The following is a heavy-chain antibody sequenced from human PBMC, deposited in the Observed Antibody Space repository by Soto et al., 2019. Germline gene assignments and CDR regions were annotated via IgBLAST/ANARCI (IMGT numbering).Heavy chain of an antibody. D-gene: IGHD3-3*01. Sequence: SGPTLVNPTETLTLTCTVSGFSLSNARMGVSWIRQPPGKALERLALIYWDDDKRYSPSLKSRLTITKDTSKNQVVLTMANLDPADTATYYCAHRVLRTVFGLVTTTAIYFDFWGQGTPVTVSS. CDR2: IYWDDDK. CDR1: GFSLSNARMG. V-gene: IGHV2-5*02. CDR3: AHRVLRTVFGLVTTTAIYFDF. J-gene: IGHJ4*02.